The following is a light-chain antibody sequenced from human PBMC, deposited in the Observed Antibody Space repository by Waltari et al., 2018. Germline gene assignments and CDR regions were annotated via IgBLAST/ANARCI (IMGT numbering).Light chain of an antibody. V-gene: IGLV3-10*01. CDR1: ELPRKY. CDR2: EDT. CDR3: YSSDSTGLRV. J-gene: IGLJ1*01. Sequence: SYELTQPPSVSVSPGQTARITCSGHELPRKYAYWFQKKSGQAPRLVIFEDTKRPSGIPERFSGSSSGTVATFTITGAQVDDEADYYCYSSDSTGLRVFGGGTTVVVL.